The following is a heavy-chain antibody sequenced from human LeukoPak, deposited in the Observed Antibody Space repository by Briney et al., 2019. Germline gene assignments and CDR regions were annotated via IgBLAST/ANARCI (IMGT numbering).Heavy chain of an antibody. CDR1: GYTFTSYG. Sequence: ASVKVSCKASGYTFTSYGISWVRQAPGQGLEWMGWISAYNGNTNYAQKLQGRVTMTTDTSTSTAYMELRSLRSDDTAVYYCARDPQYYYGSGRSPNAFDIWGQGTMVTVSS. V-gene: IGHV1-18*01. D-gene: IGHD3-10*01. CDR3: ARDPQYYYGSGRSPNAFDI. J-gene: IGHJ3*02. CDR2: ISAYNGNT.